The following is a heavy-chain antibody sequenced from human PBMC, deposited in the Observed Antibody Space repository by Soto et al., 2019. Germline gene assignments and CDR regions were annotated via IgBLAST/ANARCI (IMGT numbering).Heavy chain of an antibody. J-gene: IGHJ3*01. D-gene: IGHD1-26*01. V-gene: IGHV4-61*01. CDR3: AGADSGNYYHGFQR. CDR2: IYDSVTT. CDR1: GGSVSSRFYY. Sequence: SETLSLSCTVSGGSVSSRFYYYNWIRQPPGKGLEWIGYIYDSVTTNYNSSLESRLTISVDTSKNLFSLRLSSVTAADMAVYYCAGADSGNYYHGFQRWGEGKMVTVSS.